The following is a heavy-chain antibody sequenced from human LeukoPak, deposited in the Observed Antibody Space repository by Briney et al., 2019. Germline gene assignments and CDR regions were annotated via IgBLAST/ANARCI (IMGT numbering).Heavy chain of an antibody. V-gene: IGHV4-38-2*01. CDR1: GHSTTRGYY. CDR3: ARVLPVPYLLDS. CDR2: FFQSQKS. D-gene: IGHD3-10*02. J-gene: IGHJ4*02. Sequence: SETLSLTCDISGHSTTRGYYWAWFRPSPGKGPEWIATFFQSQKSFYNASLESRVIMSLDTSKSQFSLNLTSVTAADTAVYYCARVLPVPYLLDSWGQGTHVTVSS.